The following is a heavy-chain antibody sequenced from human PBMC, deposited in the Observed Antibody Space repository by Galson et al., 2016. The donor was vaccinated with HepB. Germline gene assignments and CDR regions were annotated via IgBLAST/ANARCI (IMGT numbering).Heavy chain of an antibody. J-gene: IGHJ4*02. CDR1: GYTFTNYG. V-gene: IGHV1-18*04. CDR2: ISGYNGNT. Sequence: SVKVSCKASGYTFTNYGISWVRQAPGQGLEWMGWISGYNGNTYYARNVQGRVTLTTETSTSTAYMEVRRLRSDDTAVYYCARDRGAGEPFDYWGQGTLVTVSS. D-gene: IGHD3-16*01. CDR3: ARDRGAGEPFDY.